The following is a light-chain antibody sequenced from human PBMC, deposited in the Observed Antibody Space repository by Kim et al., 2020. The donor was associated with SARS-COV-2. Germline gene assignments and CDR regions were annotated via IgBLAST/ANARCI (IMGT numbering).Light chain of an antibody. CDR1: QSISSY. V-gene: IGKV1-39*01. CDR3: QSGYITPPMYP. Sequence: DIQMTQSPSSLSVSIGDRVTITCRASQSISSYLNWYQQEPGKAPKLLIYAAFSLQSGVPSRFSGSGSGTDFTLTISSLQPEDFSTYFFQSGYITPPMYPFGQGTKLDI. J-gene: IGKJ2*01. CDR2: AAF.